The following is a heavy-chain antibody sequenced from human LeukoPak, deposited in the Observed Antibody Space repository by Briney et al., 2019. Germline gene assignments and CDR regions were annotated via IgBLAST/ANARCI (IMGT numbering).Heavy chain of an antibody. D-gene: IGHD3-10*01. Sequence: ASVKVSCKVSGHTLSELSMHWVRQAPGKGLEWMGGFDPEDGETIYAQKFQGRVIMTEDSSTDTAYMELSSLTSEDTAVYYCATALITMIRGQGCFDPWGQGTLVTVSS. CDR3: ATALITMIRGQGCFDP. V-gene: IGHV1-24*01. CDR2: FDPEDGET. J-gene: IGHJ5*02. CDR1: GHTLSELS.